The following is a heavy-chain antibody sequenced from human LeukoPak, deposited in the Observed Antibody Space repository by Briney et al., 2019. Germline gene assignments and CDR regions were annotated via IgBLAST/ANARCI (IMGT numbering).Heavy chain of an antibody. CDR1: GYTFTGYY. D-gene: IGHD2-15*01. CDR2: INPNSGGT. J-gene: IGHJ4*02. Sequence: ASVKVSCKASGYTFTGYYMHWVRQAPGQGLEWMGWINPNSGGTNYAQKFQGWVTMTRDTSISTAYMELSRLRSDDTAVYYCARVSGYCSGGSCYPWYFDYWGQGTLVTVSS. V-gene: IGHV1-2*04. CDR3: ARVSGYCSGGSCYPWYFDY.